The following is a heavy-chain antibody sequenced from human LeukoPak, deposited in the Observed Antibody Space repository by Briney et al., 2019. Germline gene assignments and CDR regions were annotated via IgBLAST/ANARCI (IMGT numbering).Heavy chain of an antibody. D-gene: IGHD4-11*01. CDR1: GFTFSTYT. CDR3: ARDIGPIEVPGRSKDY. J-gene: IGHJ4*02. CDR2: IPFDGSDT. V-gene: IGHV3-30-3*01. Sequence: PGGSLRLSCAASGFTFSTYTMHWVRQAPGKGLEWVALIPFDGSDTYSADSVKGRFTISRDNSKNTMYLQMNRLRPEDTAVYYCARDIGPIEVPGRSKDYWGQGTLVTVSS.